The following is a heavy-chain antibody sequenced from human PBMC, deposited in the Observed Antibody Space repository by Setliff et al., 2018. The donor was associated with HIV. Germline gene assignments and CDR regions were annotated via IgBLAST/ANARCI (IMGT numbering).Heavy chain of an antibody. CDR3: ARGADYRDV. Sequence: GESLKISCVASGYSFTNKWIGWVRQTPGKGLEWMGIIHPGDSQTKYNPSFQGQVTISVDKSLRTAYLQWSSLKTSDTAFYFCARGADYRDVWGQGTLVTVSS. CDR2: IHPGDSQT. V-gene: IGHV5-51*01. CDR1: GYSFTNKW. J-gene: IGHJ4*02. D-gene: IGHD4-17*01.